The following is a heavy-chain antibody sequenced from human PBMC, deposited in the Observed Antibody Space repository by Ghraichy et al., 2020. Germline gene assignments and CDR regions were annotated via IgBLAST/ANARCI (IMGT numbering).Heavy chain of an antibody. Sequence: ASVKVSCKASGYTFTSYAMHWVRQAPGQRLEWMGWINAGNGNTKYSQKFQGRVTITRDTSASTAYMELSSLRSEGTAVYYCARALREADAFDIWGQGAMVTVSS. CDR3: ARALREADAFDI. CDR2: INAGNGNT. V-gene: IGHV1-3*01. CDR1: GYTFTSYA. J-gene: IGHJ3*02.